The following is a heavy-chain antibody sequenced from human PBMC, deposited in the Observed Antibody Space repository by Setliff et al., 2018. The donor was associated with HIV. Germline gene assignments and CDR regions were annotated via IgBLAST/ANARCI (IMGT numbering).Heavy chain of an antibody. CDR2: IYSSGST. CDR1: GGSISSGSYY. CDR3: ARQFRYPNRAVAGVDY. V-gene: IGHV4-61*09. Sequence: PSETLSLTCTVSGGSISSGSYYWNWIRQPAGKGLEWIGHIYSSGSTNYNPSLKSRVTISVDTSKNQFSLKLSSVTAADTAIYFCARQFRYPNRAVAGVDYWGQGTRVTVSS. J-gene: IGHJ4*02. D-gene: IGHD6-19*01.